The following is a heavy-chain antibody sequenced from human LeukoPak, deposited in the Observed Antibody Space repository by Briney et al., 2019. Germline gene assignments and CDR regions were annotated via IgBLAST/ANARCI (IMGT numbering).Heavy chain of an antibody. Sequence: GGSLRLSCAASGFTVSSNYMNWVRQAPGKGLEWVSVIYSGGYTYYADSVKGRFTISRDDSNNTLYLQMNNLRAGDTAIYYCARETIHTSGFFDYWGHGTLVTVSS. D-gene: IGHD3-22*01. CDR3: ARETIHTSGFFDY. J-gene: IGHJ5*01. CDR2: IYSGGYT. V-gene: IGHV3-53*01. CDR1: GFTVSSNY.